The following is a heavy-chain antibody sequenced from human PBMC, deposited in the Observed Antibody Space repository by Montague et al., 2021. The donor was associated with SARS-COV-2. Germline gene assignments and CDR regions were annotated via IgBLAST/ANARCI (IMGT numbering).Heavy chain of an antibody. D-gene: IGHD4-17*01. CDR3: ARDNYGDWGYYGLDV. CDR2: IYYSGST. V-gene: IGHV4-59*13. Sequence: SETLSLTCTVPGGSISSYYWNWIRQPPGKGLEWIGYIYYSGSTNYNPSLKSRVTISVDTSKNQFSLKLSSVTAADTAVYYCARDNYGDWGYYGLDVWGQGTTVIVSS. CDR1: GGSISSYY. J-gene: IGHJ6*02.